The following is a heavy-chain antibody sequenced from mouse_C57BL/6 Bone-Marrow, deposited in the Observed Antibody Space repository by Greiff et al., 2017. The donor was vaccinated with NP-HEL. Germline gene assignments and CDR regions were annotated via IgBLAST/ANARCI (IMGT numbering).Heavy chain of an antibody. CDR1: GYTFTSYW. CDR3: ARDYYGSSWDY. D-gene: IGHD1-1*01. J-gene: IGHJ2*01. CDR2: IDPSDSYT. Sequence: VQLQQPGAELVMPGASVKLSCKASGYTFTSYWMHWVKQRPGQGLEWIGEIDPSDSYTNYNQQFKGKSTLTVDKSSSTAYMQLSSLTSEDSAVYYCARDYYGSSWDYWGQGTTLTVSS. V-gene: IGHV1-69*01.